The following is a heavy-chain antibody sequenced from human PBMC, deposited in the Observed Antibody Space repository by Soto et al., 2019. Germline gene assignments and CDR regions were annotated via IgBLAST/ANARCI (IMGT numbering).Heavy chain of an antibody. CDR3: AAVGGYYGDYPNFDY. CDR1: GRSISPFY. V-gene: IGHV4-59*01. Sequence: PSETLSLTCIVSGRSISPFYWSWIRQPPGKGLEWIGSIYYTGTTKYNPSLRSRVTISVDTSKNHFSLKLTSVTAADTAVYYCAAVGGYYGDYPNFDYWGRGTLVTVSS. J-gene: IGHJ4*02. D-gene: IGHD4-17*01. CDR2: IYYTGTT.